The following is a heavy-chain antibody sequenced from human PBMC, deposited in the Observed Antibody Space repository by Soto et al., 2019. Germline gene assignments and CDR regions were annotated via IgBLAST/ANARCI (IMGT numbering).Heavy chain of an antibody. J-gene: IGHJ6*02. CDR3: ARAYYDFWTSYLYGMDV. Sequence: QLQLQESGSGLVKPSQTLSLTCAVSGVSISSDGYSWSWIRQPPGKGLEWIGFIYQSGSTYYNPSLKSRGTMSVDRSKDQFSLKLTSVTAADTAVYYCARAYYDFWTSYLYGMDVWGQGTTVTVSS. CDR1: GVSISSDGYS. D-gene: IGHD3-3*01. V-gene: IGHV4-30-2*01. CDR2: IYQSGST.